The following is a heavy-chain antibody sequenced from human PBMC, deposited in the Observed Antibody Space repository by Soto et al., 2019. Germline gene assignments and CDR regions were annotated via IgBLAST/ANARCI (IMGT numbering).Heavy chain of an antibody. V-gene: IGHV3-7*05. Sequence: GGSLRLSCAASGFTFSSYWMSWVCQAPGKGLEWVANIKQDGSEKYYVDSVKGRFTISRDNAKNSLYLQMNSLRAEDTAVYYCARDRRAVAGPRHYFDYWGQGTLVTVSS. CDR1: GFTFSSYW. D-gene: IGHD6-19*01. J-gene: IGHJ4*02. CDR2: IKQDGSEK. CDR3: ARDRRAVAGPRHYFDY.